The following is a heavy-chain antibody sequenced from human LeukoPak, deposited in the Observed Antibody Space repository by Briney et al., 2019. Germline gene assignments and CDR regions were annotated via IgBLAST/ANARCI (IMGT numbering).Heavy chain of an antibody. CDR3: ATATSGFWSGTTMKFDY. D-gene: IGHD3-3*01. J-gene: IGHJ4*02. CDR2: INPNSGGT. CDR1: GYTFTGYY. Sequence: GASVKVSCKASGYTFTGYYMHWVRQAPGQGLEWMGWINPNSGGTNYARKFQGRVTMTRDTSISTAYMELSRLRSDGTAVYYCATATSGFWSGTTMKFDYWGQGTLVTVSS. V-gene: IGHV1-2*02.